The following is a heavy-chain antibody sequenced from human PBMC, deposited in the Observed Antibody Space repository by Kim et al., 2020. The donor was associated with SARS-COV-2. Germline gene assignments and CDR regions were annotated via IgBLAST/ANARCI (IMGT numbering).Heavy chain of an antibody. CDR1: GFTFSNAW. V-gene: IGHV3-15*01. CDR2: IKSKTDGGTI. J-gene: IGHJ6*02. D-gene: IGHD3-9*01. Sequence: GGSLRLSCAASGFTFSNAWMSWVRQAPGKGLEWVGRIKSKTDGGTIDYAAPVKGRFTISRDDSKNTLYLQMNSLKTEDTAVYYCTTLLRYFDWLAVKYYYYGMDVWGQGTTVTVSS. CDR3: TTLLRYFDWLAVKYYYYGMDV.